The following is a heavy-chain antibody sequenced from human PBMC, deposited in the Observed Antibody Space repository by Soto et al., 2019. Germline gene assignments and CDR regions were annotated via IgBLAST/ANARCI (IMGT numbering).Heavy chain of an antibody. V-gene: IGHV1-18*01. D-gene: IGHD3-22*01. CDR2: INPYTADT. CDR1: GYTFSTYI. CDR3: ARVHYDSGGFYSEIFDY. Sequence: QVQVVQSGAEVKQPGASVKVSCKPSGYTFSTYIITWVRQAPGQGLEWMGWINPYTADTRYTQMLQGRVTMTTDTSTSTAYMELRSLRSDDTAVYYCARVHYDSGGFYSEIFDYWGQGTLVTVSS. J-gene: IGHJ4*02.